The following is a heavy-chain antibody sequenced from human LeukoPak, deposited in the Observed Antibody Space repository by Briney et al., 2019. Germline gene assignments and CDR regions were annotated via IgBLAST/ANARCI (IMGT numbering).Heavy chain of an antibody. V-gene: IGHV3-33*01. CDR1: GFTFSSNA. J-gene: IGHJ4*02. CDR3: ARASLVGATLIDH. D-gene: IGHD1-26*01. CDR2: IWYDGSNT. Sequence: GGSLRLSCAASGFTFSSNAMHWVRQAPGKGLEWVAVIWYDGSNTYYADSVKGRFTVSRDNSNNTLYMQMNSLRAEDTAVYYCARASLVGATLIDHWGQGTLVTVSS.